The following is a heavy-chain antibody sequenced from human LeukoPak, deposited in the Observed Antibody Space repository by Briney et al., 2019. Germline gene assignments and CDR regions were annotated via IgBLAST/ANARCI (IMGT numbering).Heavy chain of an antibody. CDR3: ARGIGTSYESSRDAFDI. J-gene: IGHJ3*02. CDR1: AGSINSDDYY. Sequence: SSQTLSPTCTVSAGSINSDDYYWSWIRQPAGKGLEWIGRIYSPGTNYNCNPSLKSRVTISIDTSKNQFSLKLTSVTAGDTAVYYCARGIGTSYESSRDAFDIWGQGTMVTVSS. CDR2: IYSPGT. D-gene: IGHD3-22*01. V-gene: IGHV4-61*02.